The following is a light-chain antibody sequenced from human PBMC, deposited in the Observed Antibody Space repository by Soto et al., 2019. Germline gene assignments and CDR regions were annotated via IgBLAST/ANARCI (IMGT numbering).Light chain of an antibody. Sequence: FLTQSPGTLSLSPGERSTLSCRASQSVTSNYLARYQQKPGQAPGLLIYDASTRATGIPDRFSGSGSGTDFTLTILRLEPEDFAVYYCQPYGSSLPITFGQGTRLESK. V-gene: IGKV3-20*01. CDR3: QPYGSSLPIT. CDR2: DAS. J-gene: IGKJ5*01. CDR1: QSVTSNY.